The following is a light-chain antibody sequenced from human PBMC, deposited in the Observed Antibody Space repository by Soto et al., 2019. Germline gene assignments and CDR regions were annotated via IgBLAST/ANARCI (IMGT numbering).Light chain of an antibody. CDR1: QSVGNN. V-gene: IGKV3-15*01. J-gene: IGKJ1*01. Sequence: EIVMTQSPATLSVSPGERTTRTCRASQSVGNNLAWYQQKPGQAPRLLIYGAYTRATGIPARFSGSGSGTDFTLTISSLQSEDFAVYYCKHYNYWPPKTFGHGTKVEMK. CDR3: KHYNYWPPKT. CDR2: GAY.